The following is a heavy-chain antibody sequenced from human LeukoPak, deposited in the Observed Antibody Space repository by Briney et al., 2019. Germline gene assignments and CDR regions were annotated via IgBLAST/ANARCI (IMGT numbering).Heavy chain of an antibody. CDR1: GYTFTDYY. Sequence: ASVKVSCKASGYTFTDYYINWVRQAPGQGLEWMGWMNPNSGGTNYAQRFQGRVTMTSDTSISTAYMELSRLRFDDTAVFYCATSRGGTSCDYGGQGTVVSVS. J-gene: IGHJ4*02. CDR3: ATSRGGTSCDY. CDR2: MNPNSGGT. V-gene: IGHV1-2*02. D-gene: IGHD2/OR15-2a*01.